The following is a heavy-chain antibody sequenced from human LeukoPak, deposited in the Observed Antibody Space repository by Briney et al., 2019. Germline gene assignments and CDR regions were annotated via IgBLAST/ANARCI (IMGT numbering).Heavy chain of an antibody. CDR3: ARLNSGSPDAFDI. V-gene: IGHV4-39*01. CDR2: IYYSGST. J-gene: IGHJ3*02. Sequence: SETLSLTCTVSGDSISSSSYYWGWIRQPPGKGLEWIGSIYYSGSTYYNPSLKSRVTISVDTSKNQFSLKLSSVTAADTAVYYCARLNSGSPDAFDIWGQGTMVTVSS. CDR1: GDSISSSSYY. D-gene: IGHD1-26*01.